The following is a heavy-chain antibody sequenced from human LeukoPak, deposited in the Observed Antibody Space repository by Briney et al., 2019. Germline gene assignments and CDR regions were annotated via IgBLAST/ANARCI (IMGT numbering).Heavy chain of an antibody. V-gene: IGHV4-39*07. J-gene: IGHJ5*02. CDR1: GGSISSSSYY. CDR3: ARLSGGWTNWFDP. Sequence: PSETLSLTCTVSGGSISSSSYYWGWIRQPPGKGLVWIGSIYYSGSTYYNPSLKRRLTISVDTSKNQFSLKLSSVTAADTAVYYCARLSGGWTNWFDPRGQGTLVTVSS. CDR2: IYYSGST. D-gene: IGHD3-10*02.